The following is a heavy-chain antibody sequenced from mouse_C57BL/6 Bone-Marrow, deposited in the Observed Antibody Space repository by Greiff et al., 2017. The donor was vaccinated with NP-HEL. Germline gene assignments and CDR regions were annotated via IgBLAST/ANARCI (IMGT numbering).Heavy chain of an antibody. CDR2: IDPSDSYT. Sequence: QVQLQQPGAELVKPGASVKLSCKASGYTFTSYWMQWVKQRPGQGLEWIGEIDPSDSYTNYNQKFKGKATLTVDTSSSTAYMQLSSPTSEDSAVYYCARRRLRLLFAYWGQGTLVTVSA. V-gene: IGHV1-50*01. J-gene: IGHJ3*01. CDR1: GYTFTSYW. CDR3: ARRRLRLLFAY. D-gene: IGHD2-4*01.